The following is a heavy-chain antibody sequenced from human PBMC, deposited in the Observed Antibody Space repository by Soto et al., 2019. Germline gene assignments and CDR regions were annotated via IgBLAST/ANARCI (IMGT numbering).Heavy chain of an antibody. CDR3: ARTYYDYVWGSYRAYYFDY. CDR1: GGSISSGDYY. Sequence: SETLSLTCTVSGGSISSGDYYWSWIRQPPGKGLEWIGYIYYSGSTYYNPSLKSRVTISVDTSKNQFSLKLSSVTAADTAVYYCARTYYDYVWGSYRAYYFDYWGQGTLVTVSS. V-gene: IGHV4-30-4*01. J-gene: IGHJ4*02. CDR2: IYYSGST. D-gene: IGHD3-16*02.